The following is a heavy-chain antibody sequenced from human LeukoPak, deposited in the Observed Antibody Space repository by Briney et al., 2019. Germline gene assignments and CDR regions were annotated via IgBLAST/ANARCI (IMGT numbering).Heavy chain of an antibody. CDR2: ISYDGSNK. J-gene: IGHJ4*02. D-gene: IGHD5-12*01. Sequence: PGRSLRLSCAASGFTFSSYGMHWVRQAPGKGLEWVAVISYDGSNKYYADSVKGRFTISRDNSKNTLYLQMNSLRAEDTAAYYCAKAASDIVATIPNLDYWGQGTLVTVSS. CDR1: GFTFSSYG. CDR3: AKAASDIVATIPNLDY. V-gene: IGHV3-30*18.